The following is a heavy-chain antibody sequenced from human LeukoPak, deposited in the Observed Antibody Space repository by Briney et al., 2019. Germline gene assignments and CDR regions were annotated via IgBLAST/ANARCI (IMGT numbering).Heavy chain of an antibody. J-gene: IGHJ4*02. CDR1: GLTFSSYA. Sequence: PGGSLRLSCAASGLTFSSYAMSWVRQAPGKGLEWVSAISGSGGSTYYADSVKGRFTISRDNSKNTLYLQMNSLRAEDTAVYYCAKVVDIVVVPAAIDYWGQGTLVTVSS. D-gene: IGHD2-2*01. V-gene: IGHV3-23*01. CDR3: AKVVDIVVVPAAIDY. CDR2: ISGSGGST.